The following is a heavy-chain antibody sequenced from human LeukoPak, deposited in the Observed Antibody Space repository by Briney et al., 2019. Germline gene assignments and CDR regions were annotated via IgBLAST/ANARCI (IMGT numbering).Heavy chain of an antibody. J-gene: IGHJ5*02. CDR3: AVGGSSGYSWFDP. D-gene: IGHD3-22*01. CDR1: GGSFSGYY. V-gene: IGHV4-34*01. CDR2: INHSGST. Sequence: SETLSLTCAVYGGSFSGYYWSWIRQPPGKGLEWIGEINHSGSTNYNPSLKGRVTISVDTSKNQFSLKLSSVTAADTAVYYCAVGGSSGYSWFDPWGQGTLVTVSS.